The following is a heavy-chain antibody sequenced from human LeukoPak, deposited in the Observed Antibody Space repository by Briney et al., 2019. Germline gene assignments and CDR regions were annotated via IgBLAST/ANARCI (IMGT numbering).Heavy chain of an antibody. CDR3: ARGGRYYGSGSYYSGY. J-gene: IGHJ4*02. CDR2: INHSGST. CDR1: GGSFSGYY. Sequence: SETLSLTCAVYGGSFSGYYWSWIRHPPGKGLEWIGEINHSGSTNYNPSLKSRVTISVDTSKNQFSLKLSSVTAADTAVYYCARGGRYYGSGSYYSGYWGQGTLVTVSS. V-gene: IGHV4-34*01. D-gene: IGHD3-10*01.